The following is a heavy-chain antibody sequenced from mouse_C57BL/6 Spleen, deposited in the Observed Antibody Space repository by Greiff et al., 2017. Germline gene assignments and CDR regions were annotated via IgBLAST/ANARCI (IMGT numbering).Heavy chain of an antibody. J-gene: IGHJ2*01. CDR2: IRNKANNHAT. V-gene: IGHV6-6*01. D-gene: IGHD1-1*01. CDR3: TRLYGRTFFDY. Sequence: EVQRVESGGGLVQPGGSMKLSCAASGFTFSDAWMDWVRQSPEKGLEWVAEIRNKANNHATYYAESVKGRFTISRDDSKSSVYLQMNSLRAEDTGIYYCTRLYGRTFFDYWGQGTTLTVSS. CDR1: GFTFSDAW.